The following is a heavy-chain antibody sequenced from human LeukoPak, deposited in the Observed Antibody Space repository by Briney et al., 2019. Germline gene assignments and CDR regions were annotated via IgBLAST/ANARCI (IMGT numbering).Heavy chain of an antibody. CDR2: IKQDGSEK. CDR1: GFTFRSKA. CDR3: ARDRIVVS. V-gene: IGHV3-7*01. Sequence: GGSLRLSCAASGFTFRSKAMSWVRQAPGKGLEWVANIKQDGSEKYYVDSVKGRFTISRDNAKNSLYLQMNSLRAEDTAVYYCARDRIVVSWGQGTLVTVSS. D-gene: IGHD3-22*01. J-gene: IGHJ5*02.